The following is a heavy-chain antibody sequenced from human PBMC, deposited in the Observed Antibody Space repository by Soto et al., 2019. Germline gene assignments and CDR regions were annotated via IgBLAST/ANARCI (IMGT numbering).Heavy chain of an antibody. CDR1: GYSFTIYW. CDR2: IYPGDSDT. V-gene: IGHV5-51*01. Sequence: PGESLKISCKGSGYSFTIYWIGWVRQMPGKGLEWMGTIYPGDSDTRYSPSFQGQVTISADKSISTAYLQWSSLKASDTAMYYCXRHFLDSYYYDSSGLDYWGQGTLVTVSS. D-gene: IGHD3-22*01. CDR3: XRHFLDSYYYDSSGLDY. J-gene: IGHJ4*02.